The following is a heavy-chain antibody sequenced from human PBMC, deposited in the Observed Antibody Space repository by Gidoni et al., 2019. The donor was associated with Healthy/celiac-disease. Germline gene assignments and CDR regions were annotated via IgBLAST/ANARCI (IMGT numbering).Heavy chain of an antibody. Sequence: EVQLLESGGGLVQPGGSLRLSCAASGFTFSSYAMSWVRQAPEKGLEWVSAISGSGGSTYYADSVKGRFTISRDNSKNTLYLQMNSLRAEDTAVYYCAKARSRPLKLFADYWGQGTLVTVSS. CDR2: ISGSGGST. V-gene: IGHV3-23*01. CDR3: AKARSRPLKLFADY. CDR1: GFTFSSYA. J-gene: IGHJ4*02. D-gene: IGHD3-3*01.